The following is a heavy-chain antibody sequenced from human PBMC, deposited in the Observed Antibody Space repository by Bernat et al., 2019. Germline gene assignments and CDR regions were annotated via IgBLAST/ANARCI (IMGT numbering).Heavy chain of an antibody. CDR3: AKGADFGDYDGYDAFDI. D-gene: IGHD4-17*01. CDR1: GFTFTSYG. CDR2: ISYDGSIR. Sequence: QVQLVESGGGVFQPWRSLRLSCAASGFTFTSYGMHWVRQAPGKGLEWVAVISYDGSIRYYADSVKGRVTISRDNSKNTLFLQMNSLRVEDTAMYYCAKGADFGDYDGYDAFDIWGQGTMVTVSS. J-gene: IGHJ3*02. V-gene: IGHV3-30*18.